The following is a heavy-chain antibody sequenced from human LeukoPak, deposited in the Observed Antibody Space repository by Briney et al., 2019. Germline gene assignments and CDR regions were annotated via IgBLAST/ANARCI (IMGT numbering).Heavy chain of an antibody. CDR2: MYHSGST. D-gene: IGHD3-10*01. CDR3: ARGPRFGELLWHWFDP. Sequence: SETLSLTCTVSGYSISSGHYWGWIRQPPGKGLEWIGSMYHSGSTYYNPPLRSRVTISEDTSKNQFSLKLRSVTAADTAVYYCARGPRFGELLWHWFDPWGQGTLVTVSS. J-gene: IGHJ5*02. V-gene: IGHV4-38-2*02. CDR1: GYSISSGHY.